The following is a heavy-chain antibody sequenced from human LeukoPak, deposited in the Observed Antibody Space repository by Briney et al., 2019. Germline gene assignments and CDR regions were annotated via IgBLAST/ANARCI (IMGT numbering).Heavy chain of an antibody. CDR3: ATTYCTNGVCYKPRGNWFDP. D-gene: IGHD2-8*01. J-gene: IGHJ5*02. CDR2: IYTTGST. V-gene: IGHV4-61*02. Sequence: SETLSLTCTVSGGSISSGSYYWSWIRQPAGKGLEWIGRIYTTGSTNYNPSLKSRVTISVDTSKNQFSLKLSSVTAADTAVYYCATTYCTNGVCYKPRGNWFDPWGQGTLVTVSS. CDR1: GGSISSGSYY.